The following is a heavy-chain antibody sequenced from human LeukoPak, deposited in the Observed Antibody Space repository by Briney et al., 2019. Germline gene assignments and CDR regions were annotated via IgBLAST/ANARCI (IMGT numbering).Heavy chain of an antibody. CDR3: ARGAFTPVITFGPFYFES. V-gene: IGHV1-69*06. J-gene: IGHJ4*02. Sequence: SVKVSCKMFGGTFSDCAITWLRQPPGQGLEWVGRIIPLFGTTKSAQGFQDRVTLSADKSTNTAYMELTSLRSDDTAVYYCARGAFTPVITFGPFYFESWGQGTLITVSS. CDR1: GGTFSDCA. D-gene: IGHD3-16*01. CDR2: IIPLFGTT.